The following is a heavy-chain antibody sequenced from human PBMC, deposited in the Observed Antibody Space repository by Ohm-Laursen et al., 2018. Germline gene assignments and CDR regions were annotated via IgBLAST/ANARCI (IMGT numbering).Heavy chain of an antibody. V-gene: IGHV2-70*11. D-gene: IGHD3-22*01. Sequence: TQTLTLTSTFSGFSLSTSGMCVSWIRQPPGKALEWLARIDWDDDKYYSTSLKTRLTISKDTSKNQVVLTMTNMDPVDTATYNCVRIRHDTSGYLHDYWGQGTLVTVSS. CDR1: GFSLSTSGMC. J-gene: IGHJ4*02. CDR2: IDWDDDK. CDR3: VRIRHDTSGYLHDY.